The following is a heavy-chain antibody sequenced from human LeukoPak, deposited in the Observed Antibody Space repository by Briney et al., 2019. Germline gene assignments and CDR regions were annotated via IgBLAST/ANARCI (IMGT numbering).Heavy chain of an antibody. CDR1: GSPISSGGYY. Sequence: SQTLSLTCTVSGSPISSGGYYWSWIRQHPGKGLEWIGYIYYSGSTYYNPSLKSRVTISVDTSKNQFSLKLSSVTAADTAVYYCARMYGDYEDYFDYWGQGTLVTVSS. CDR3: ARMYGDYEDYFDY. V-gene: IGHV4-31*03. CDR2: IYYSGST. D-gene: IGHD4-17*01. J-gene: IGHJ4*02.